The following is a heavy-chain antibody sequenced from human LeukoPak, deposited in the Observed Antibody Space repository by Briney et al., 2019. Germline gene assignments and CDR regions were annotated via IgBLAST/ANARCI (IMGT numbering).Heavy chain of an antibody. D-gene: IGHD3-10*01. CDR1: GYTFTGYY. V-gene: IGHV1-2*02. CDR2: INPNSGGT. J-gene: IGHJ5*02. Sequence: ASVKVSCKASGYTFTGYYIHWVRQAPGQGLEWMGWINPNSGGTNYIQKFQGRVTMTRDTSISTAYMELSRLRSDDTAVYYCARDRLTMVRGVQTNWFDPWGQGTLVTVSS. CDR3: ARDRLTMVRGVQTNWFDP.